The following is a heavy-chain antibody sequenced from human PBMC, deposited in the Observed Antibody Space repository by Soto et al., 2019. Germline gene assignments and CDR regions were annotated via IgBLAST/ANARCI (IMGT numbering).Heavy chain of an antibody. CDR2: ISYDGSTK. CDR1: GFTFNNYA. Sequence: QVQLVESGGGVVQPGRSLRLSCAASGFTFNNYALHWVRQAPGKGLEWMAVISYDGSTKFYADSVRGRFTISRDNSKNTLYLQMSSLRTEDTALYYCARSPANFLGIVSWGQGTLVTVSS. D-gene: IGHD7-27*01. V-gene: IGHV3-30-3*01. CDR3: ARSPANFLGIVS. J-gene: IGHJ5*01.